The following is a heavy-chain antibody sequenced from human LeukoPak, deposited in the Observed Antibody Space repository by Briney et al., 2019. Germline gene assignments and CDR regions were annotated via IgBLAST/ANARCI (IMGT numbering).Heavy chain of an antibody. CDR3: ATSTVMNEYCFDY. CDR2: IYHSGST. J-gene: IGHJ4*02. D-gene: IGHD4-17*01. Sequence: PSETLSLTCTVSGGSISSYYWSWIRQPPGKGLEWIGEIYHSGSTNYNPSLKSRITISVDKSKNQVSLNLNSVTAADTAVYYCATSTVMNEYCFDYWAQGTLVTVSS. V-gene: IGHV4-59*12. CDR1: GGSISSYY.